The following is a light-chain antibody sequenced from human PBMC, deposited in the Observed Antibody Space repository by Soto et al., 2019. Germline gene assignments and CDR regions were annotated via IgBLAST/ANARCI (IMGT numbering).Light chain of an antibody. CDR2: QAS. V-gene: IGKV1-5*03. CDR3: QQYNSYSLT. J-gene: IGKJ1*01. Sequence: IQMTQSPSTLSGSVGDRVTITCRASQTISSWLAWYQQKPGEAPRLLIYQASSLETEVPSRFSGSGSGTEFTLTISSLQPGDFATYYCQQYNSYSLTFGQGTKVDIK. CDR1: QTISSW.